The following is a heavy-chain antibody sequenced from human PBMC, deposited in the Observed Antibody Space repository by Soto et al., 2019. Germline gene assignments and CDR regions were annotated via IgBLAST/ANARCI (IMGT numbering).Heavy chain of an antibody. CDR3: ARVAPVRYCSGGSCYSRLTYYYYYYMDV. Sequence: SETLSLTCAVYGGSFSGYYWSWIRQPPGKGLEWIGEINHSGSTNYNPSLKSRVTISVDTSKNQFSLKLGSVTAADTAVYYCARVAPVRYCSGGSCYSRLTYYYYYYMDVWGKGTTVTVSS. J-gene: IGHJ6*03. CDR1: GGSFSGYY. D-gene: IGHD2-15*01. V-gene: IGHV4-34*01. CDR2: INHSGST.